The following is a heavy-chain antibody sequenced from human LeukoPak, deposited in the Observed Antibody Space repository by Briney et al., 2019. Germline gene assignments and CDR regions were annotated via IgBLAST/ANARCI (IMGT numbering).Heavy chain of an antibody. CDR1: GFTFVDYG. J-gene: IGHJ4*02. D-gene: IGHD3-3*02. V-gene: IGHV3-20*04. CDR3: ARDRLGPSFSVSHFDL. Sequence: GRSLRLSCAPSGFTFVDYGLSWGRRAPGKGLEGLCAINYNGAITDYADSVKGRFTISRDNAKNSLYLRMDSLRSEDTALYYCARDRLGPSFSVSHFDLWGEGTLVTVSS. CDR2: INYNGAIT.